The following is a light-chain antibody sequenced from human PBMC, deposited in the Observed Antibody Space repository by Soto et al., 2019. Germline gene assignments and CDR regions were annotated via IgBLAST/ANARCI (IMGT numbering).Light chain of an antibody. Sequence: DIQMTQSPSTLSASVGDRVTITCRASQSISSWLAWYQQRPGKAPKVLIYKASSLESGVPSRFNGSGSGTEFTLAISSLQPDDFATYYCQQYNSYPWTFGPGTKVEIK. J-gene: IGKJ1*01. CDR3: QQYNSYPWT. CDR1: QSISSW. V-gene: IGKV1-5*03. CDR2: KAS.